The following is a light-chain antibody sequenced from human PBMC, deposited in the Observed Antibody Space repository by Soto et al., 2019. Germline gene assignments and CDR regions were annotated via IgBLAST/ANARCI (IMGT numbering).Light chain of an antibody. V-gene: IGLV2-11*01. J-gene: IGLJ1*01. Sequence: QSVLTQPRSVSGSPGQSVTISCTGTSSDVGGYNYVSWYQHHPGKAPKLLIYDVTKRPSGVPDRFSGSKSGNTASLTISGLQADDEADYSCCSFEGNYFYVFVSGTKVTV. CDR2: DVT. CDR3: CSFEGNYFYV. CDR1: SSDVGGYNY.